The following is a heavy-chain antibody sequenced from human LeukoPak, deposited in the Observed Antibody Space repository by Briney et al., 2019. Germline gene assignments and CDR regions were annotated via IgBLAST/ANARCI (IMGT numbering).Heavy chain of an antibody. D-gene: IGHD2-15*01. J-gene: IGHJ5*02. CDR2: MNPNSGNT. Sequence: GASVKVSCKASGYTFTSYGISWVRQATGQGLEWMGWMNPNSGNTGYAQKFQGRVTMTRDTSITTAYMELSSLSSEDTAIYYCARGYCSGGSCYPSGNWFDPWGQGTLVTVSS. CDR1: GYTFTSYG. CDR3: ARGYCSGGSCYPSGNWFDP. V-gene: IGHV1-8*02.